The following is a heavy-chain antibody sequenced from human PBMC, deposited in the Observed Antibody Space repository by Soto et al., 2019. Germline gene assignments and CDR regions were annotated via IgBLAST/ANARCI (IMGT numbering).Heavy chain of an antibody. CDR3: ARAGDSSGALDY. Sequence: QVQLVQSGAEVKKPGASVKISCRASGYSFTSYYIHWVRQAPGHGLEWMGIISPSDTSTRYAQKLQGRVTMTRDTSTSTVYMALNSLRSEDPAIYFCARAGDSSGALDYWGQGTLVTVSS. CDR2: ISPSDTST. CDR1: GYSFTSYY. D-gene: IGHD3-22*01. J-gene: IGHJ4*02. V-gene: IGHV1-46*01.